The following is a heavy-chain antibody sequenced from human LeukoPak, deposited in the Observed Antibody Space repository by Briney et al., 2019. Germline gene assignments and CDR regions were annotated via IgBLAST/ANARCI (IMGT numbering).Heavy chain of an antibody. Sequence: GGSLRLSCAVSGISLSNYGMSWVRQAPGKGLEWVAGISGSGGSTHYADSVKGRFTISGDNPKNTLYLQMNRLRAEDTAVYFCAKRGVVIRVILVGFHKEAYYFDSWGQGALVTVSS. V-gene: IGHV3-23*01. D-gene: IGHD3-22*01. J-gene: IGHJ4*02. CDR2: ISGSGGST. CDR3: AKRGVVIRVILVGFHKEAYYFDS. CDR1: GISLSNYG.